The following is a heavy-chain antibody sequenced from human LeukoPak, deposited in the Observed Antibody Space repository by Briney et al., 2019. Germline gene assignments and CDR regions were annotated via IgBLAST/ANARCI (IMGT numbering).Heavy chain of an antibody. CDR3: ARGGNYDSYYYYYGMDV. Sequence: ASVKVSCTASGYTFTSYDINWVRQATGQGLEWMGWMNPNSGNTGYAQKFQGRVTMTRNTSISTAYMELSSLRSEDTAVCYCARGGNYDSYYYYYGMDVWGQGTTVTVSS. V-gene: IGHV1-8*01. CDR1: GYTFTSYD. J-gene: IGHJ6*02. CDR2: MNPNSGNT. D-gene: IGHD4-11*01.